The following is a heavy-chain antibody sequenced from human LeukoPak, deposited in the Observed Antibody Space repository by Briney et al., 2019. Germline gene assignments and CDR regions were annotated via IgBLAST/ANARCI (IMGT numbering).Heavy chain of an antibody. CDR1: GFTFSSYG. CDR2: VSYEGAGT. J-gene: IGHJ4*02. CDR3: AKETTSDTALVKYLDY. D-gene: IGHD5-18*01. Sequence: GGSLRLSCAASGFTFSSYGMHWVRQAPGKGLEWVALVSYEGAGTYYADSVKGRFTISRDDSKNMLYLQMNSLRVEDTAVYYCAKETTSDTALVKYLDYWGQGTLVTVSS. V-gene: IGHV3-30*18.